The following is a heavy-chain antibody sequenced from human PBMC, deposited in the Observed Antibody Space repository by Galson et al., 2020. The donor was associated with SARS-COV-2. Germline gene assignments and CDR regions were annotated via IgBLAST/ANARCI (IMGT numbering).Heavy chain of an antibody. Sequence: GESLKISCAASGFTFSSYAMSWVRQAPGKGLEWVSAISGSGGSTYYADSVKGRFTIPRDNSKNTLYLQMNSLRAEDTAVYYCAKVSHYDILTGPQYYFDYWGQGTLVTVSS. CDR2: ISGSGGST. CDR3: AKVSHYDILTGPQYYFDY. D-gene: IGHD3-9*01. V-gene: IGHV3-23*01. J-gene: IGHJ4*02. CDR1: GFTFSSYA.